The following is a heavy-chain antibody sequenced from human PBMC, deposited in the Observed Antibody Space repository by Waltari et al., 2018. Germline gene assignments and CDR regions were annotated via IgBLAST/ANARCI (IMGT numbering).Heavy chain of an antibody. CDR1: GCPLRMYS. CDR3: ARGSADFVRFWDS. Sequence: EVYLAESGGGLVQPGGSLRLSCVASGCPLRMYSMTWVRQAPGKGLEWVANIKFDGTGEYYVDSVRGRFTISRDNTKNSLYLQMNRLRDDDTAVYYCARGSADFVRFWDSWGQGTLVTVSS. V-gene: IGHV3-7*03. J-gene: IGHJ4*02. D-gene: IGHD3-10*01. CDR2: IKFDGTGE.